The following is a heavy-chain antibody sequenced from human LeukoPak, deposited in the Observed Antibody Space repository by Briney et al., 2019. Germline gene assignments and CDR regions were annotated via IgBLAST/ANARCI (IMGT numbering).Heavy chain of an antibody. CDR2: IYSSGST. D-gene: IGHD1-26*01. CDR3: ARGPTTGDLLRRFDP. V-gene: IGHV4-4*07. J-gene: IGHJ5*02. Sequence: PSETLSLTCTVSGGSISSYYWSWIRQPAGKGLEWIGRIYSSGSTNYNPSLKSRVTMSVDTSKNQFSLKLSSVTATDTAVYYCARGPTTGDLLRRFDPWGQGTPVTVSS. CDR1: GGSISSYY.